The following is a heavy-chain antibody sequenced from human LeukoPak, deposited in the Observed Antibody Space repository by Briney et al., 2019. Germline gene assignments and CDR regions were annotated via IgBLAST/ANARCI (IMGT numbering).Heavy chain of an antibody. CDR3: ARLREDILTGYFDY. CDR1: GYTFTGYY. Sequence: ASVKVSCKASGYTFTGYYMHWVRQGPGQGLEWMGGINPNSGGTNYAQKFQGRVTMTRDTSISTVYMELSRLRSDDTAVYYCARLREDILTGYFDYWGQGTLVTVSS. J-gene: IGHJ4*02. D-gene: IGHD3-9*01. CDR2: INPNSGGT. V-gene: IGHV1-2*02.